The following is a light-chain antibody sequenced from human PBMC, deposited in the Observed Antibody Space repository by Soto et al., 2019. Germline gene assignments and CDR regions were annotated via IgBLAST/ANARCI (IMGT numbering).Light chain of an antibody. Sequence: QSALTQPASVSGSPGQSITISCTGTSSDVGGYNYVSWFQQYPGKAPKLMIYEVRNRPSGVSIRFSGSKSGNTASLTISGLQAEDEADFYCSSFTSSSTWVFGGGTKLTVL. CDR1: SSDVGGYNY. V-gene: IGLV2-14*01. CDR3: SSFTSSSTWV. J-gene: IGLJ2*01. CDR2: EVR.